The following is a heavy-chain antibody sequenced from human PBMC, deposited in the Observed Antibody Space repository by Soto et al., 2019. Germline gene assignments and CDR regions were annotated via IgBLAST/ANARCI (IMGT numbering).Heavy chain of an antibody. CDR2: INHSGST. CDR1: GGSFSGYY. V-gene: IGHV4-34*01. J-gene: IGHJ5*02. CDR3: ARGLAGDNAFDP. Sequence: NPSETLSLTCAVYGGSFSGYYWSWIRQPPGKGLEWIGEINHSGSTNYNPSLKSRVTISVDTSKNQFSLKLSSVTAADTAVYYCARGLAGDNAFDPWGQGTLVTVSS.